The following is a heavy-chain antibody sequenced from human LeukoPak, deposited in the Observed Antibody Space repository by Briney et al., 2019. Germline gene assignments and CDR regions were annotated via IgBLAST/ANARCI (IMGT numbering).Heavy chain of an antibody. CDR1: GYTFTNYL. J-gene: IGHJ6*02. V-gene: IGHV1-3*01. D-gene: IGHD3-16*01. Sequence: ASVKVSCKASGYTFTNYLMHWVRQAPGQRLEWMGWINAGNGNTEYSQKFQGRVTITRDTSASTAYMELSSLRSEDTAVYYCARGTLNYSYLMDVWGQGTTVTVSS. CDR3: ARGTLNYSYLMDV. CDR2: INAGNGNT.